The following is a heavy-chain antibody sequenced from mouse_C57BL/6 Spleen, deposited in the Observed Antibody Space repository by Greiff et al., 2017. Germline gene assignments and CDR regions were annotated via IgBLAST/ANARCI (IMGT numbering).Heavy chain of an antibody. CDR1: GYSITSGYY. CDR3: ARGRQLRLHFDY. Sequence: EVQVVESGPGLVKPSQSLSLTCSVTGYSITSGYYWNWIRQFPGNKLEWMGYISYDGSNNYNPSLKNRISITRDTSKNQFFLKLNSVTTEETATYYFARGRQLRLHFDYWGQGTTLTVSS. V-gene: IGHV3-6*01. D-gene: IGHD3-2*02. J-gene: IGHJ2*01. CDR2: ISYDGSN.